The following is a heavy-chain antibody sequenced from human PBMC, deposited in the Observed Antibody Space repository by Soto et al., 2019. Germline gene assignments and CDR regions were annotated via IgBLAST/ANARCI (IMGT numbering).Heavy chain of an antibody. Sequence: QVQLVQSGAEVKKPGSSVKVSCKASGGTFGSYAISWVRQAPGQGLEWMGGIIPIPGTANYAQKFQGRVTMAADESTSTAYMELSSVRSEDTAVYYCARSQGSSTSLEIYYYYYYGMDVWGQGTTVTVSS. V-gene: IGHV1-69*01. CDR2: IIPIPGTA. J-gene: IGHJ6*02. CDR1: GGTFGSYA. CDR3: ARSQGSSTSLEIYYYYYYGMDV. D-gene: IGHD2-2*01.